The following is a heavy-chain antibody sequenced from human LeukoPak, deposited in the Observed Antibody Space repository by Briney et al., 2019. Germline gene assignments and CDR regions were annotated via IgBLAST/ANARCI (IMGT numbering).Heavy chain of an antibody. D-gene: IGHD3-10*01. CDR3: ARGGDYYDY. J-gene: IGHJ4*02. CDR1: GYNFPRYW. CDR2: FNPGNSDS. Sequence: GESLKISCQGSGYNFPRYWIGWVRQMPGKGLEWMGIFNPGNSDSRYSPSFQGQVTISADKSISIAYLQWSSLKASDTAIYYCARGGDYYDYWGQGTSVTVSS. V-gene: IGHV5-51*01.